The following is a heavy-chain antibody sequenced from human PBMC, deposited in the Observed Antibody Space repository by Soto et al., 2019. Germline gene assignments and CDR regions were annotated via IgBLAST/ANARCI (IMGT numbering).Heavy chain of an antibody. V-gene: IGHV5-10-1*04. CDR3: ASYEDGMDV. CDR1: GYSFAGYW. Sequence: PGESLKISCKGSGYSFAGYWITWVRQKPGKGLEWMGRIDPSDSQTYYSPSFHGQVTISADESISTAYLQWSSLKASDTAMYYCASYEDGMDVHRQGTTVTVSS. J-gene: IGHJ6*02. D-gene: IGHD3-3*01. CDR2: IDPSDSQT.